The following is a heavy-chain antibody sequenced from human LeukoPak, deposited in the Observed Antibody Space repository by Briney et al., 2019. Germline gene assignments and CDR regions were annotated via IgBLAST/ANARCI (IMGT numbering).Heavy chain of an antibody. CDR3: AREGSSAYAWFDP. CDR2: IYTSGTT. J-gene: IGHJ5*02. D-gene: IGHD3-22*01. V-gene: IGHV4-4*07. Sequence: SETLSLTCTVSGGSISGYYWSWIRQPAGKGLEWIGYIYTSGTTNYNPSLKSRVTMSIDTSKNQFSLKLSSVTAADTAVYYCAREGSSAYAWFDPWGQGTLVTVSS. CDR1: GGSISGYY.